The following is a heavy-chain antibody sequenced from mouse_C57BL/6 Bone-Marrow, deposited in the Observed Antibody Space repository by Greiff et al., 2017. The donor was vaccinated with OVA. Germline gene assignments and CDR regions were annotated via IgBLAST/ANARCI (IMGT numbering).Heavy chain of an antibody. D-gene: IGHD1-1*01. CDR1: GYTFTDYE. CDR2: IDPETGGT. Sequence: QVQLQQSGAELVRPGASVTLSCKASGYTFTDYEMHWVKQTPVHGLEWLGAIDPETGGTAYNQKFKGKAILTADKSSSTAYMELRSLTSEDSAVYYCTRLSLIYYYGNYWGQGTTLTVSS. J-gene: IGHJ2*01. V-gene: IGHV1-15*01. CDR3: TRLSLIYYYGNY.